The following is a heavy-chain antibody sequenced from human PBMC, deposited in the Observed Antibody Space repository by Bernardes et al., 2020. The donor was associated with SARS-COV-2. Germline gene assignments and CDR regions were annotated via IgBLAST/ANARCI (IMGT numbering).Heavy chain of an antibody. CDR1: GFTFNNHL. CDR3: ARDVCGTDWRVAFDV. CDR2: ISTTGMYN. D-gene: IGHD3-9*01. Sequence: GSLRLTCAASGFTFNNHLLSWIRQAPGKGLEWISSISTTGMYNYYVDPVRGRFTTSRDNTKTSVFLQMESLGAEAAAVYYCARDVCGTDWRVAFDVWGPGPMVHVSS. V-gene: IGHV3-21*01. J-gene: IGHJ3*01.